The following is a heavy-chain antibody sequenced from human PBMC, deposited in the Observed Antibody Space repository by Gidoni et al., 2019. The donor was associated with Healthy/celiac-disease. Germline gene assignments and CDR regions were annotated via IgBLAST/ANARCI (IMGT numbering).Heavy chain of an antibody. CDR1: GFTVSRNY. Sequence: EVQLVESGGGLIQPGGSLRLSCAASGFTVSRNYMSWVRQAPGKGLEWVSVIYSGGSTYYADSVKGRFTISRDNSKNTLYLQMNSLRAEDTAVYYCARERGYSYDTPDSRFDPWGQGTLVTVSS. V-gene: IGHV3-53*01. J-gene: IGHJ5*02. D-gene: IGHD5-18*01. CDR2: IYSGGST. CDR3: ARERGYSYDTPDSRFDP.